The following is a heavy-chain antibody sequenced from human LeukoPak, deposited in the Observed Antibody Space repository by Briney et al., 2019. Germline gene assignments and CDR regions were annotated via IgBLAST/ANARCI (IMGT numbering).Heavy chain of an antibody. CDR2: IRSKVYGGTT. J-gene: IGHJ3*02. CDR1: GFTFRDYA. Sequence: GGSLRLSCTGFGFTFRDYAVSWVRQAPGKGLECIGFIRSKVYGGTTEYAASVKGRFTISRDDSTSIAYLQMNSLKTEDTAVYYCTRDPYYFDSSGYYHHAFDIWGQGTMVAVSS. D-gene: IGHD3-22*01. CDR3: TRDPYYFDSSGYYHHAFDI. V-gene: IGHV3-49*04.